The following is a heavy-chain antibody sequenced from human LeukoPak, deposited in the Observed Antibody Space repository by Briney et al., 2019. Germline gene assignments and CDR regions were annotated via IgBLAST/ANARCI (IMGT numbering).Heavy chain of an antibody. Sequence: PGGSLRLSCAAPGFTFSSFAMNWVRQAPGKGLEWVSAISGRGGGGNTYYADSVKGRFTVSRDDSKNTLYLEMNSLTAADTAVYYCAKAESPTATRGNWLDPWGQGVLVTVSS. D-gene: IGHD2-2*01. CDR2: ISGRGGGGNT. V-gene: IGHV3-23*01. J-gene: IGHJ5*02. CDR3: AKAESPTATRGNWLDP. CDR1: GFTFSSFA.